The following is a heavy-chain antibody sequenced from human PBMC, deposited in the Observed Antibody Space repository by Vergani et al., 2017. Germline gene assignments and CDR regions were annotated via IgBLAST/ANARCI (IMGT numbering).Heavy chain of an antibody. V-gene: IGHV4-59*11. CDR2: IHYSENT. D-gene: IGHD6-19*01. Sequence: QVQLQESCPGLVKSSETLSLTCSVSFASIRNLYCNWIRQPPGKGLEWIGSIHYSENTNYNPSLKTRVTISVDTSKNLFSLTLTSVTAADTAVYYCASDTHSGQRADRWGQGILVTVTS. CDR1: FASIRNLY. CDR3: ASDTHSGQRADR. J-gene: IGHJ5*02.